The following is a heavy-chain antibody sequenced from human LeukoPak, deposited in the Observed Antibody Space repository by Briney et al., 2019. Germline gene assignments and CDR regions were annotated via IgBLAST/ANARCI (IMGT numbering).Heavy chain of an antibody. CDR2: IIPIFGTA. CDR1: GGTFSSYA. V-gene: IGHV1-69*06. Sequence: SVKVSCKASGGTFSSYAISWVRQAPGQGLEWMGGIIPIFGTANYAQKFQGRATITADKSTSTAYMELSSLRSEDTAVYYCARDGYSGSYSWFVYWGQGTLVTVSS. D-gene: IGHD1-26*01. CDR3: ARDGYSGSYSWFVY. J-gene: IGHJ4*02.